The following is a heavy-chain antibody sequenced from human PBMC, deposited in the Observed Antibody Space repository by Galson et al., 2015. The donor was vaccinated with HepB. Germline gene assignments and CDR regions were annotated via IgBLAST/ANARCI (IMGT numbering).Heavy chain of an antibody. CDR2: IIPILGTA. CDR1: GGTFSTYA. V-gene: IGHV1-69*13. Sequence: SVKVSCKASGGTFSTYAITWVRQAPGQGLEWMGGIIPILGTADYAQKFQGRVTISADESTSTAHMELSSLRSEDTAVYYCARGPALISDRYYSYYYMDVWGKGTRVTVSS. D-gene: IGHD2-2*01. CDR3: ARGPALISDRYYSYYYMDV. J-gene: IGHJ6*03.